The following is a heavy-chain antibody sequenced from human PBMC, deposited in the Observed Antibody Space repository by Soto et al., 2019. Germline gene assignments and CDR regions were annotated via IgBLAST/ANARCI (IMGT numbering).Heavy chain of an antibody. J-gene: IGHJ4*02. CDR3: ARDLYFFGPGTSFDH. D-gene: IGHD3-10*01. Sequence: EVQLVESGGGLVQPGGTLRLSCAASGFTFSSYEMNWVRQAPGAGLEWVSYIGTSGSTIYYSDSVKGRFTISRDNAKNSLYLQMNSLRAEDTAVYYCARDLYFFGPGTSFDHWGQGTLVTVSS. CDR1: GFTFSSYE. CDR2: IGTSGSTI. V-gene: IGHV3-48*03.